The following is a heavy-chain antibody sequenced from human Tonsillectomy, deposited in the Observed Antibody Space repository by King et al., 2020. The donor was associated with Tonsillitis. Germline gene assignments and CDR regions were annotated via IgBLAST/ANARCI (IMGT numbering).Heavy chain of an antibody. CDR3: ARPTLGNGDYHY. J-gene: IGHJ4*02. CDR1: GCSLSSSSSYY. CDR2: ISYSGST. D-gene: IGHD4-17*01. Sequence: QLQESGPGLVKPSETLSLTCTVSGCSLSSSSSYYWAWIRQPPGKGLEWIGSISYSGSTYYNPSLKSRITISVDTSKNQFSLKLSSVTAADTAVYYCARPTLGNGDYHYWGRGILVTVSS. V-gene: IGHV4-39*07.